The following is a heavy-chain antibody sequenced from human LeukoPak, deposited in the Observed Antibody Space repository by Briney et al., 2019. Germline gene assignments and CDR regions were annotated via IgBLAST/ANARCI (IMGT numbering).Heavy chain of an antibody. CDR2: VNPNSGVT. CDR3: ARDLAVAGTPLGY. V-gene: IGHV1-2*02. D-gene: IGHD6-19*01. CDR1: GYTFTGYY. Sequence: ASVKVSCKASGYTFTGYYLHWVRQAPGQGLQWMGWVNPNSGVTNYAQKFQGRVTMTRYTSISTGYMELRRLRYDDTAVYYCARDLAVAGTPLGYWGQGTLVTVSS. J-gene: IGHJ4*02.